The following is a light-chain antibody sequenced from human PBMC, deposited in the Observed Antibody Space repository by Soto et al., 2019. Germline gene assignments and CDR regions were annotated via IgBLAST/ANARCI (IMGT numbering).Light chain of an antibody. Sequence: EIVLTQSPGTLSLSPGERATLSCRASQSVSDNYLAWHQQRPGQAPRLLIFEASTRATGIPDRFSGSGSGTDFTITISRLEPEDFAVYYCQQYGNSPFSFGPGNKVDVK. V-gene: IGKV3-20*01. CDR3: QQYGNSPFS. J-gene: IGKJ3*01. CDR2: EAS. CDR1: QSVSDNY.